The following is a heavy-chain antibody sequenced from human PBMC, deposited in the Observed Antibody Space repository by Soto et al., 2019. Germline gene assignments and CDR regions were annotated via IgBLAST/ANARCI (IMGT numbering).Heavy chain of an antibody. J-gene: IGHJ6*03. D-gene: IGHD3-3*01. CDR3: ARAEQGILGYYTRNMDV. V-gene: IGHV4-30-4*01. CDR1: GGPINSPDYY. CDR2: LYFNGGT. Sequence: SETLSLTCNVSGGPINSPDYYWSWIRQSPGKGLEWIGYLYFNGGTQYNPSLRTPVSMSLDTSKKHFSLKMRSVTAADTAVYYCARAEQGILGYYTRNMDVWGKGTTVTVSS.